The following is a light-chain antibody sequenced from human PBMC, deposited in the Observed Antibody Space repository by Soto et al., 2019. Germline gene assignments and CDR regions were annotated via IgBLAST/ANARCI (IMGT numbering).Light chain of an antibody. V-gene: IGKV3-15*01. J-gene: IGKJ1*01. Sequence: EIVLTQSPGTLSLSPGERATLSCRASQSVSSSYLAWYQQKPGQAPRLLIYRASTGATGIPARFSGFGSGTEFTLTINGLQSEDFAVYYCQQYSDWTLTFGQGTKVDIK. CDR1: QSVSSSY. CDR3: QQYSDWTLT. CDR2: RAS.